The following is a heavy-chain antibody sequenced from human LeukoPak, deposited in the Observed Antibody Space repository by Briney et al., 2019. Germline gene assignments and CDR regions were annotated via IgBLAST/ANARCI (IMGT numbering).Heavy chain of an antibody. CDR3: ARAGDCSGGSCDYYYYMDV. V-gene: IGHV3-48*04. D-gene: IGHD2-15*01. Sequence: PGGSLRLSCAASGFTFSSYSMNWVRRAPGKGLEWVSYISSSSSTIYYADSVKGRFTISRDNAKNSLYLQMNSLRAEDTAVYYCARAGDCSGGSCDYYYYMDVWGKGTTVTVSS. CDR1: GFTFSSYS. J-gene: IGHJ6*03. CDR2: ISSSSSTI.